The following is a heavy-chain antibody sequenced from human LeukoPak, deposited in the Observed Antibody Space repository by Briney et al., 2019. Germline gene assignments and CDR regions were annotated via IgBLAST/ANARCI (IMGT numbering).Heavy chain of an antibody. CDR1: GYTFTAYY. V-gene: IGHV1-2*02. D-gene: IGHD3-22*01. Sequence: ASVRVSCKASGYTFTAYYMHWVRQAPGQGLEWMGWINPKSGGTNYAQKFQGRVTMTRDTSVKTAYMELSSLRSDDTAVYYCVRGDYYDRGVYYYDWGQGTLVTVSS. CDR3: VRGDYYDRGVYYYD. J-gene: IGHJ4*02. CDR2: INPKSGGT.